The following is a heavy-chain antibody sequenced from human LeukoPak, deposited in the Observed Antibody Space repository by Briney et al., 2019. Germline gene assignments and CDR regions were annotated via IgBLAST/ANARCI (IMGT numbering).Heavy chain of an antibody. V-gene: IGHV3-15*07. J-gene: IGHJ4*02. CDR3: TTSNYYYDSNAWY. D-gene: IGHD3-22*01. Sequence: GGSLRLSRAASGFTFSNAWMNWVRQAPGKGLEWVGRIKSKIDGGAIEYAAPVQGTFTISRDDSKNTLYLQMNSLKIEDTAVYFCTTSNYYYDSNAWYWGQGALVTVSS. CDR1: GFTFSNAW. CDR2: IKSKIDGGAI.